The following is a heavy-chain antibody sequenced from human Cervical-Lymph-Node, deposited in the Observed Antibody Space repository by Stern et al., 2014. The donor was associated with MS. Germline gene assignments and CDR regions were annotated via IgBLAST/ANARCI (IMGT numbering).Heavy chain of an antibody. CDR1: GYTFTNYY. V-gene: IGHV1-46*01. Sequence: QLVQSGAEVKKPGASVKVSCKASGYTFTNYYMHWVRQAPGQGLEWMGMINPSGDITRNALKFQGRITMTRDTSTSTVYMELSSLRSADVAIYYCASGRLGYWGQGTLVTVSS. CDR3: ASGRLGY. J-gene: IGHJ4*02. CDR2: INPSGDIT.